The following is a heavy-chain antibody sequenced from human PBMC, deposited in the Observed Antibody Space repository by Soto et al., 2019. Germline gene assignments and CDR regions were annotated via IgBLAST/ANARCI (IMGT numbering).Heavy chain of an antibody. V-gene: IGHV1-69*12. Sequence: QVPPVQSGAEVKKPGSSVKVSCKASGGTFSSYAISWVRQAPGQGLEWMGGIIPIFGTANYAQKFQGRVTITADESTSTDYMELSSLRSDDTAVYYCARPQGSGYSLPLDYWGQGTLVTVSS. CDR3: ARPQGSGYSLPLDY. D-gene: IGHD3-22*01. CDR1: GGTFSSYA. CDR2: IIPIFGTA. J-gene: IGHJ4*02.